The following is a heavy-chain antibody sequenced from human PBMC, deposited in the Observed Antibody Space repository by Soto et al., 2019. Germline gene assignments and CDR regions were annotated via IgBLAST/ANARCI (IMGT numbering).Heavy chain of an antibody. D-gene: IGHD3-22*01. Sequence: PGGSLRLSCAASGFTFSSYAMSWVRQAPGKGLEWVSAISGSGGSTYYADSVKGRFTISRDNSKNTLYLQMNSLRAEDTAVYYCATRAYYYDSSGSFDYWGQGTLVTVSS. CDR1: GFTFSSYA. J-gene: IGHJ4*02. CDR3: ATRAYYYDSSGSFDY. CDR2: ISGSGGST. V-gene: IGHV3-23*01.